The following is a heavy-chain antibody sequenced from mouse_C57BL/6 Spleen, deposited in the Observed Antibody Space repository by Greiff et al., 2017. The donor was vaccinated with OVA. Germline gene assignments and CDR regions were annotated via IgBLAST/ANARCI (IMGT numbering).Heavy chain of an antibody. CDR3: ASTMITTTSYWYFDV. D-gene: IGHD2-4*01. CDR1: GYTFTSYT. CDR2: INPSSGYT. J-gene: IGHJ1*03. V-gene: IGHV1-4*01. Sequence: QVQLQQSGAELARPGASVKMSCKASGYTFTSYTMHWVKQRPGQGLEWIGYINPSSGYTKYNQKFKDKATLTADKSSSTAYMQLSSLTSEDSAVYYCASTMITTTSYWYFDVWGTGTTVTVSS.